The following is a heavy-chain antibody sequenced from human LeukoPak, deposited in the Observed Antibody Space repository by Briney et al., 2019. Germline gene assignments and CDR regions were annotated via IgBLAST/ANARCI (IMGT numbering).Heavy chain of an antibody. CDR3: ARVDDFWSGYPPFPSDY. CDR1: GYTFTSYG. CDR2: ISAYNGNT. J-gene: IGHJ4*02. Sequence: ASVKVSCKASGYTFTSYGISWVRQAPGQGLEWMGWISAYNGNTNYAQKLQGRVTMTTDTSTNTAYMGLRSLRSDDTAVYYCARVDDFWSGYPPFPSDYWAREPWSPSPQ. V-gene: IGHV1-18*01. D-gene: IGHD3-3*01.